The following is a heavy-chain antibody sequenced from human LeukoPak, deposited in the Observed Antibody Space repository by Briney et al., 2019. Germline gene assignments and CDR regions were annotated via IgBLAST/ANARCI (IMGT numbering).Heavy chain of an antibody. CDR2: ISGSGGST. D-gene: IGHD3-22*01. CDR3: AKTVNYYDSSGYYYHY. CDR1: GFTFSSYA. J-gene: IGHJ4*02. V-gene: IGHV3-23*01. Sequence: GGSLRLSCAASGFTFSSYAMGWVRQAPGKGLEWVSAISGSGGSTYYADSVKGRFTISRDNSKNTLYLQMNSLRAEDTAVYYCAKTVNYYDSSGYYYHYWGQGTLVTVSS.